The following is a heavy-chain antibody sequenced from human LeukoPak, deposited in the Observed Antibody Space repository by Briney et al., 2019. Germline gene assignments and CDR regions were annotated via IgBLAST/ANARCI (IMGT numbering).Heavy chain of an antibody. V-gene: IGHV3-74*01. CDR3: AREFYYYYMDV. J-gene: IGHJ6*03. Sequence: GGSLRLSCAASGFTISNYWMHWVRQAPGKGLVWVSRINNDGSTTTYADSVRGRLTISRDNAKNTLYLQMNSLRAEDTAVYYCAREFYYYYMDVWGKGTTVTVSS. CDR1: GFTISNYW. CDR2: INNDGSTT.